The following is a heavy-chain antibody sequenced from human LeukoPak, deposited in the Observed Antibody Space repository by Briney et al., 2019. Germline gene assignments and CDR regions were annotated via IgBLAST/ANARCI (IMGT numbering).Heavy chain of an antibody. Sequence: PGGSLRLSCAASGFTFSSYAMSWVRQAPGKGLEWVANVKQDGSEKHYVDSVKGRFTISRDNTENSLHLQMNSLRAEDTAVYYCARDKYCSNSYCPASWFDPWGQGTLVTVSS. CDR3: ARDKYCSNSYCPASWFDP. V-gene: IGHV3-7*01. D-gene: IGHD2-15*01. CDR2: VKQDGSEK. J-gene: IGHJ5*02. CDR1: GFTFSSYA.